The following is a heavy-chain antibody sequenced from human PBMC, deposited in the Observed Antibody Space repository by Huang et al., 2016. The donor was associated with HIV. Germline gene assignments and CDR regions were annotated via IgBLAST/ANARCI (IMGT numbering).Heavy chain of an antibody. CDR2: SNSYWMSS. D-gene: IGHD3-22*01. CDR1: GFTFSSYW. Sequence: EVQLVESGGGLVQPGGSLRLSCAASGFTFSSYWMHWVCEAPGKGLVWVSRSNSYWMSSGYADSVKGRFTISRDNAKNTLYLQMNSLRAEDTAVYYCVRDPRIQSWLNYFDYWGQGTLVSVSS. J-gene: IGHJ4*02. CDR3: VRDPRIQSWLNYFDY. V-gene: IGHV3-74*01.